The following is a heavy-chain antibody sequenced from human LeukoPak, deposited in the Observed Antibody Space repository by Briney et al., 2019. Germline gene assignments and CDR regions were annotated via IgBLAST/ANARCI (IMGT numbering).Heavy chain of an antibody. J-gene: IGHJ6*03. D-gene: IGHD1-26*01. CDR1: GFTFSSYG. CDR2: ITSSSTYT. CDR3: ARDPYSGTYGDTYYYYMDV. V-gene: IGHV3-21*01. Sequence: GGSLRLSCAASGFTFSSYGMSWVRQTPGKGLEWVSSITSSSTYTFYADSVKGRFTISRDNARNSLYLQMNSLRAEDTAVYYCARDPYSGTYGDTYYYYMDVWGKGTTVTISS.